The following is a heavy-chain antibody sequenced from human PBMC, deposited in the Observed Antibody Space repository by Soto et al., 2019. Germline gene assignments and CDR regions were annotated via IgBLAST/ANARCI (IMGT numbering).Heavy chain of an antibody. Sequence: QVQLVQSGAEVKKPGASVKVSCKASGYTFTSYGISWVRQAPGQGLEWMGWISAYNGNTNYAQKLQGRVTMTTDTSTRTAYMELRSLRSDDTAVYYCARDKGGGDSSSSDGMDVWGQGTTVTVSS. D-gene: IGHD6-6*01. CDR3: ARDKGGGDSSSSDGMDV. CDR1: GYTFTSYG. V-gene: IGHV1-18*01. J-gene: IGHJ6*02. CDR2: ISAYNGNT.